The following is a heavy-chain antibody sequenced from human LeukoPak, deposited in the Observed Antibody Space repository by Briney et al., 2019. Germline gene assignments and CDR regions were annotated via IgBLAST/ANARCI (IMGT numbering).Heavy chain of an antibody. D-gene: IGHD3-22*01. CDR1: GYTFTSYY. Sequence: GASVKVSCKASGYTFTSYYMHWVRQAPGQGLEWMGIINPSGGSTSYAQRFQGRVTMTRDTSTSTVYMELSSLRSEDTAVYYCARGSYYYDSSGYYYIGYWGQGTLVTVSS. V-gene: IGHV1-46*01. J-gene: IGHJ4*02. CDR3: ARGSYYYDSSGYYYIGY. CDR2: INPSGGST.